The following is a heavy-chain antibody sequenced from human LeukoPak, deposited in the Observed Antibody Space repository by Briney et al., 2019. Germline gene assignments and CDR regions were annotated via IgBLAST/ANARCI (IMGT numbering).Heavy chain of an antibody. V-gene: IGHV1-18*01. D-gene: IGHD2-2*01. CDR3: ARAKYCSSTSCYGPYYYYGMDV. CDR2: ISAYNGNT. CDR1: GYTFTSYG. J-gene: IGHJ6*02. Sequence: ASVKVSCKASGYTFTSYGISWVRQAPGQGHEWMGWISAYNGNTNYAQKLQGRVTMTTDTSTSTAYMELRSLRSDDTAVYYCARAKYCSSTSCYGPYYYYGMDVWGQGTTVTVSS.